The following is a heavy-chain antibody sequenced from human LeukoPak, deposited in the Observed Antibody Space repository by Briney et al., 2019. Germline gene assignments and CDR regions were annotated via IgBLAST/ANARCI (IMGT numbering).Heavy chain of an antibody. CDR3: ATGLSTGYRAFDI. V-gene: IGHV1-24*01. Sequence: ASVKVSCKVSGYTLTELSMHWVRQAPGKGLEWMGGFDPEDGETIYAQKFQGRVTMTEGTSTDTAYMELSSLRSEDTAVYYCATGLSTGYRAFDIWGQGTMVTVSS. J-gene: IGHJ3*02. CDR2: FDPEDGET. D-gene: IGHD3-9*01. CDR1: GYTLTELS.